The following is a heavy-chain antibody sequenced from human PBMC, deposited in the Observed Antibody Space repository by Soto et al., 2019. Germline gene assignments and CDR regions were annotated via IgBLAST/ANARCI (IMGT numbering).Heavy chain of an antibody. CDR3: ARDDRGATFPEEYYYRMDG. Sequence: PSETLSLTCTVSGGSISSYYWSWIRQPPGKGLEWIGYIYYSGSTNYNPSLKSRVTISVDTSKNQFSLKLSSVTAADTAVYYCARDDRGATFPEEYYYRMDGWGTGTTVTVP. CDR1: GGSISSYY. J-gene: IGHJ6*04. D-gene: IGHD5-12*01. V-gene: IGHV4-59*01. CDR2: IYYSGST.